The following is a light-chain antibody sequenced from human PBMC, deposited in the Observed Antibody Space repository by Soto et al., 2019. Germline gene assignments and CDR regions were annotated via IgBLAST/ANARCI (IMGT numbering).Light chain of an antibody. Sequence: DIQMTQSPSTLSGSVGDRVTITCRARQTISSWLAWYQQKPGKAPKLLIYKASTLESGVPSRFSGSGSGTEFTLTISSLQADDFATYYCQQYNDLSTFGGGTRVDI. CDR3: QQYNDLST. V-gene: IGKV1-5*03. CDR2: KAS. J-gene: IGKJ4*01. CDR1: QTISSW.